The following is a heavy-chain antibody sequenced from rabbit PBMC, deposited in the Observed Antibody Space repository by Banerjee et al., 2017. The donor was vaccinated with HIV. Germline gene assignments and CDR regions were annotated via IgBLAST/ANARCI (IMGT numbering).Heavy chain of an antibody. D-gene: IGHD6-1*01. J-gene: IGHJ3*01. CDR2: ISSSSRA. Sequence: QEQLEESGGGLVTPGGTLTLTCTVSGFSLSSYGVSWVRQAAGKGLEWIGYISSSSRAYYASWVNGRFTISKTSSTVDLKMTSLTASDTATFFCARKAGYGGYTYDLWGQGTLVTVS. CDR3: ARKAGYGGYTYDL. CDR1: GFSLSSYG. V-gene: IGHV1S36*01.